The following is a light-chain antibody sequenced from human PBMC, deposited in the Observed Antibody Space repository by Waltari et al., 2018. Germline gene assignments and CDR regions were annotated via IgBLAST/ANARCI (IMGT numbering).Light chain of an antibody. CDR2: ETY. Sequence: QSVLTQPPSVSAAPGQKVSISCSGSSSNIGTNYVSWYQQLPGTAPKLLIYETYSRPSGIPGRFSGSRSGTSATLDITGLQTGDEADYYCGTWDAYLNAGIFGGGTKVTVL. CDR1: SSNIGTNY. J-gene: IGLJ2*01. V-gene: IGLV1-51*02. CDR3: GTWDAYLNAGI.